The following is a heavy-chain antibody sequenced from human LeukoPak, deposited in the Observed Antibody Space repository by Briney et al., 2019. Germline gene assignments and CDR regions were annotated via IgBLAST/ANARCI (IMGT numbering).Heavy chain of an antibody. CDR2: IWYDGSNK. D-gene: IGHD3-22*01. Sequence: GGSLRLSCSASGFTFSTYGMHWVRQAPGKGLEWVAVIWYDGSNKYYAESVKGRFTISRDNSKNTLYLQMNSLRAEDRAVYYCARDDYNDSSGYNYYYMDVWGKGTTVTVSS. J-gene: IGHJ6*03. V-gene: IGHV3-33*01. CDR1: GFTFSTYG. CDR3: ARDDYNDSSGYNYYYMDV.